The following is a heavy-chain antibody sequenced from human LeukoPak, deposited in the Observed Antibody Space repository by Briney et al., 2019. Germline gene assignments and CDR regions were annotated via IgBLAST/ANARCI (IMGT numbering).Heavy chain of an antibody. CDR1: GYTFTSYY. J-gene: IGHJ6*02. V-gene: IGHV1-46*01. D-gene: IGHD6-19*01. CDR2: INPSGGST. Sequence: ASVKVSCKASGYTFTSYYMHWVRQAPGQGLEWMGIINPSGGSTSYAQKFQGRVTMTEDTSTDTAYMELSSLRSEDTAVYYCATDPQWLVPNYYYGMDVWGQGTTVTVSS. CDR3: ATDPQWLVPNYYYGMDV.